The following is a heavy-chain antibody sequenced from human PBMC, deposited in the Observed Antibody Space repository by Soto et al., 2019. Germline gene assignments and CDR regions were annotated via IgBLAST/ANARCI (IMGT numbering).Heavy chain of an antibody. CDR3: ARFSIAAAGTGGGFDP. V-gene: IGHV4-59*01. CDR1: GGSISSYY. J-gene: IGHJ5*02. CDR2: IYYSGST. D-gene: IGHD6-13*01. Sequence: ETLSRTGPVSGGSISSYYWSWIRQPPGKGLEWIGYIYYSGSTNYNPSLKSRVTISVDTSKNQFSLKLSSVTAADTAVYYCARFSIAAAGTGGGFDPWGQGTLVTVS.